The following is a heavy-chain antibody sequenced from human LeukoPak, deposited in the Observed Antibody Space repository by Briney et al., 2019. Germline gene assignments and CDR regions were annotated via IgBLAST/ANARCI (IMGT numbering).Heavy chain of an antibody. V-gene: IGHV3-13*01. Sequence: PGGSLRLSCAASGFSLSSHDMHWVRQVTGKGLEWVSGISATGDTYYLGFVKGRFTISRENAKNSLYLQMNSLRGEDTAVYYCVRGVGRTCDYWGQGTLVTVSS. CDR3: VRGVGRTCDY. D-gene: IGHD1-26*01. CDR2: ISATGDT. CDR1: GFSLSSHD. J-gene: IGHJ4*02.